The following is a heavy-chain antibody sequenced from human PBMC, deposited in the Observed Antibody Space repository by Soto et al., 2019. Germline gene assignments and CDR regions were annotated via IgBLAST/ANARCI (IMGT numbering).Heavy chain of an antibody. CDR3: ARGILRGVIIYYYYMDV. V-gene: IGHV3-66*01. CDR1: GFTVSSNY. Sequence: EMLVVESGGGLVQPGGSLRLSCAASGFTVSSNYMTWVCQVPGKGLEWVSIIYSGGNTYYADSVKGRFTLSRDNSKNTLYLQMNSLRAEDTAVYYCARGILRGVIIYYYYMDVWGKGTTVTVSS. D-gene: IGHD3-10*01. CDR2: IYSGGNT. J-gene: IGHJ6*03.